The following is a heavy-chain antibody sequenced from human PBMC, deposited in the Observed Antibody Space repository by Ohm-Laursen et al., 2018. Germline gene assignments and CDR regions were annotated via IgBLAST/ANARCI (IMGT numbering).Heavy chain of an antibody. CDR2: ISAYTGHK. V-gene: IGHV1-18*01. J-gene: IGHJ4*02. Sequence: ASVKVSCKASGYTFTSYGISWVRQVPGQGLERMGWISAYTGHKQYAQKFQDRVTLTTDTSTSTAYMELRSLRSDDTAVYYCARGTGYFDYWGQGTLVTVSS. CDR1: GYTFTSYG. CDR3: ARGTGYFDY. D-gene: IGHD1-14*01.